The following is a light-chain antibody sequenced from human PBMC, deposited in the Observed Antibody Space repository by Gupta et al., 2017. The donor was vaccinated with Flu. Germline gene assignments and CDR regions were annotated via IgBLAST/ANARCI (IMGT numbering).Light chain of an antibody. J-gene: IGKJ1*01. CDR3: QQYGNAQSPTWT. Sequence: PGERATLSCGASQSVSSSYLAWYQQKPGRAPRLLIYDASSRATGIPDRFSGSGYGKDGTLTISILEPEECAVYYCQQYGNAQSPTWTFGQGTKVEIK. V-gene: IGKV3D-20*01. CDR1: QSVSSSY. CDR2: DAS.